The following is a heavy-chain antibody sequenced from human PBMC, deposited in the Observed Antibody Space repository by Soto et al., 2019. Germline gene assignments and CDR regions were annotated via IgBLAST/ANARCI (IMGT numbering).Heavy chain of an antibody. CDR3: ARDKIAARFLEDV. V-gene: IGHV4-31*03. CDR1: GGSISSGGYY. J-gene: IGHJ6*02. D-gene: IGHD6-6*01. CDR2: IYYSGST. Sequence: SETLSLTCTVSGGSISSGGYYWSWIRQHPGKGLEWIGYIYYSGSTYYNPSLKSRVTISVDTSKNQFSLKLSSVTAADTAVYYCARDKIAARFLEDVWGQGTTVTVSS.